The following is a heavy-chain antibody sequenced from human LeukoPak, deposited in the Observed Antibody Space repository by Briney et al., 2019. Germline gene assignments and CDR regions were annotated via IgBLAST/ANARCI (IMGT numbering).Heavy chain of an antibody. D-gene: IGHD6-19*01. CDR3: ASTGYSSGWYFVY. J-gene: IGHJ4*02. CDR2: ISSSSSYI. Sequence: PGGSLRLSCAASGFTFSSYSMNWVRQAPGKGLEWVSSISSSSSYIYYADSVKGRFTISRDNAKNSLYLQMNSLRAEDTAVYYCASTGYSSGWYFVYWGQGTLVTVSS. V-gene: IGHV3-21*03. CDR1: GFTFSSYS.